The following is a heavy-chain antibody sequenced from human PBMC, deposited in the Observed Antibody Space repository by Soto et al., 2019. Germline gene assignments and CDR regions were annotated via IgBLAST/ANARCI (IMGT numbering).Heavy chain of an antibody. Sequence: QVQLQQWGAGLLKPSETLSLTCAVYGGSFSGYYWSWIRQPPGKGLEWIGEINHSGSTNYNPSLKSRVTRSVDXXKXQXXLKLSSVTAADTAVYYCARDRATMVRGVIPRWFDPWGQGTLVTVSS. CDR3: ARDRATMVRGVIPRWFDP. V-gene: IGHV4-34*01. D-gene: IGHD3-10*01. CDR1: GGSFSGYY. CDR2: INHSGST. J-gene: IGHJ5*02.